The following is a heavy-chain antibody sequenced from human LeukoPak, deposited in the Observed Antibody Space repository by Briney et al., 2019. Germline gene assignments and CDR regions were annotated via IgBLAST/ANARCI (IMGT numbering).Heavy chain of an antibody. CDR1: GFTFSNYA. D-gene: IGHD3-22*01. CDR3: ATPLDYYDTSGYHQGGD. J-gene: IGHJ4*02. V-gene: IGHV3-23*01. Sequence: SGGSLRLSCAGSGFTFSNYAMTWVRQATGKGLEWVSSVSGSGRNTFYPDPVEGRFTISRDNSKNSLYLQMNSLRADDTAVYYCATPLDYYDTSGYHQGGDWGQGTLVTVSS. CDR2: VSGSGRNT.